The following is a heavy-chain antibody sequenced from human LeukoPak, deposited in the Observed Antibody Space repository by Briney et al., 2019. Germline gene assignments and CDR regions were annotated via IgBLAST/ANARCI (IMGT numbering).Heavy chain of an antibody. CDR2: IKRKGDDGTI. V-gene: IGHV3-15*01. CDR1: GFTYSNAW. Sequence: AGGCLRLSCAASGFTYSNAWMSWVRQAPGRGLEWVGRIKRKGDDGTIDYAAPVKGRLSISRDDSKNTLYLQMNSLKSEDTAVYYCTAGTGSSDFDYWGQGTLVTV. CDR3: TAGTGSSDFDY. J-gene: IGHJ4*02. D-gene: IGHD2-15*01.